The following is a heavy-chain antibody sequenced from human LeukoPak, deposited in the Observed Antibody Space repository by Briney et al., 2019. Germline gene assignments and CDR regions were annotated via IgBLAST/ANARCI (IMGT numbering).Heavy chain of an antibody. CDR3: ARDLYYYDSSGYYWGDWDY. CDR2: IYHSGST. CDR1: GYSISSGYY. D-gene: IGHD3-22*01. Sequence: KPSETLSLTCTVSGYSISSGYYWGWIRQPPGKGLEWIGSIYHSGSTYYNPSLKSRVTISVDTSKNQFSLKLSSVTAADTAVYYCARDLYYYDSSGYYWGDWDYWGQGTLVTVSS. V-gene: IGHV4-38-2*02. J-gene: IGHJ4*02.